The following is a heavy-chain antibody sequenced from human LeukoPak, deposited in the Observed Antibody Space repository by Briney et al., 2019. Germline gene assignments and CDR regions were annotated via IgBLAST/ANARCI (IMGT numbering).Heavy chain of an antibody. CDR1: GFTFGKYW. J-gene: IGHJ4*02. CDR2: IKLDGSEK. D-gene: IGHD3-3*01. V-gene: IGHV3-7*03. CDR3: ARDQYDTWSRRGNFDS. Sequence: GVTLRLSCVASGFTFGKYWMSWVRQAPGKGLEWVANIKLDGSEKNYVDSVKGRFTISRDNTKNSLYLQMNSLRVEDTAVFYCARDQYDTWSRRGNFDSWGQGTLVIVSS.